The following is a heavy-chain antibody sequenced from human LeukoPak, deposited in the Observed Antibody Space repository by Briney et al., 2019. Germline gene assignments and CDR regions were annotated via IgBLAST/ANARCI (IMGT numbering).Heavy chain of an antibody. CDR1: GFTFDDYA. CDR3: AKDMAAAGDDYYHYGMDV. D-gene: IGHD6-13*01. V-gene: IGHV3-9*01. CDR2: ISWNSGSI. Sequence: PGGSLRLSCAASGFTFDDYAMHWVRQAPGKGLEWVSGISWNSGSIGYADSVKGRFTISRDNAKNSLYLQMNSLRAEDTALYYCAKDMAAAGDDYYHYGMDVWGQGTTVTVSS. J-gene: IGHJ6*02.